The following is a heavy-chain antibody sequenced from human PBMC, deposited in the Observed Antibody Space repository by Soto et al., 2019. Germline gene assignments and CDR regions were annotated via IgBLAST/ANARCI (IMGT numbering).Heavy chain of an antibody. J-gene: IGHJ4*02. CDR1: GFTFSSYG. V-gene: IGHV3-30*18. CDR2: ISYDGSKK. D-gene: IGHD3-3*01. CDR3: AKEPQLRFLEWLLFD. Sequence: PGGSLRLSCAASGFTFSSYGMHWVRQAPGKGLEWVAVISYDGSKKYYGDSVKGRFIISRDYSKNTLYLQMNSLRAEDTAVYYCAKEPQLRFLEWLLFDWGQGTLVTVSS.